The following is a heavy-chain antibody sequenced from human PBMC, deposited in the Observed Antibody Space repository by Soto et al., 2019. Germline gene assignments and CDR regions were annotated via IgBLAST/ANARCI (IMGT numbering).Heavy chain of an antibody. CDR1: GGSVNGYY. J-gene: IGHJ5*02. CDR3: ATRITVFGLLIPPFDP. V-gene: IGHV4-34*01. Sequence: PSETLSLTCAVYGGSVNGYYWNWIRQPPGKGLEWMGEINHTGGTHYNPSLKSRVTISVETSKNQFSLRLSSVTAADTAIYYCATRITVFGLLIPPFDPWGQGTQVTVSS. D-gene: IGHD3-3*01. CDR2: INHTGGT.